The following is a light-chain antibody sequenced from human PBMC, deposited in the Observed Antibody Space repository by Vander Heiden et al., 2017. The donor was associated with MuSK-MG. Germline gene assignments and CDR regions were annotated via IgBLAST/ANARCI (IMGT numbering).Light chain of an antibody. CDR3: QVWISSSDHVV. Sequence: SYVVSQPPSVSVAPGQTATITCGGNNIRGKSVHWYQQNPGQAPVLVVYDDRDRPSGIPERFSGSNSGNTATLTINRVESGDEADYYCQVWISSSDHVVFGGGTKLTVL. CDR1: NIRGKS. J-gene: IGLJ2*01. CDR2: DDR. V-gene: IGLV3-21*02.